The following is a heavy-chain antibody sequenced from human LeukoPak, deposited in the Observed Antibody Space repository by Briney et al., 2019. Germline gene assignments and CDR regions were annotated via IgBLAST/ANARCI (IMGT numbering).Heavy chain of an antibody. CDR3: ARQNRFWGAGNS. CDR2: IYHSGNT. J-gene: IGHJ5*01. Sequence: PSETLSLTCTVSGYSISSGFYWGWIRQSPEKGLEWIGTIYHSGNTYYNPSLKSRVTISVDTSKNQFSLKLSSVTAADTAVYYCARQNRFWGAGNSWGHGTLVTVSS. V-gene: IGHV4-38-2*02. D-gene: IGHD7-27*01. CDR1: GYSISSGFY.